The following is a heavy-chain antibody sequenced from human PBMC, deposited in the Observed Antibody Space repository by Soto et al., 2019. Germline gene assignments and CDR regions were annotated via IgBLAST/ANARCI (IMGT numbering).Heavy chain of an antibody. D-gene: IGHD3-10*01. J-gene: IGHJ3*02. CDR1: GFTFSSYA. CDR2: ISYDGSNK. CDR3: ARGASSGGVLLWFGELFHDAFDI. V-gene: IGHV3-30*04. Sequence: GESLKISCAASGFTFSSYAMHWVRQAPGKGLEWVAVISYDGSNKYYADSVKGRFTISRDNSKNTLYLQMNSLRAEDTAVYYCARGASSGGVLLWFGELFHDAFDIWGQGTMVTVSS.